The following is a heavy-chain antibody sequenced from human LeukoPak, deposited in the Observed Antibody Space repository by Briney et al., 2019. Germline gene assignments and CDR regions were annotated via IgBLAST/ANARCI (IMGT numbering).Heavy chain of an antibody. CDR3: AKDIYAAAGLDY. Sequence: GGSLRLSCAASGFTVSSNYMSWVRQAPGKGLEWVSGISWNSGSIGYADSVKGRFTISRDNAKNSLYLQMNSLRAEDTALYYCAKDIYAAAGLDYWGQGTLVTVSS. V-gene: IGHV3-9*01. D-gene: IGHD6-13*01. CDR1: GFTVSSNY. J-gene: IGHJ4*02. CDR2: ISWNSGSI.